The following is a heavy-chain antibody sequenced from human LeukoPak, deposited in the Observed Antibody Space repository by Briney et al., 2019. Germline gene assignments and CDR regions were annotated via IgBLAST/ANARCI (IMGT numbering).Heavy chain of an antibody. Sequence: GGSLRLSCAASGFTVSSNYMSWVRQAPGKGLEWVSVIYSGGSTYYADSVKGRFTFSRDNSKNTLYLQMNSLRAEDTAVYYCARAGGTIFGVVIPFDYWGQGTLVTVSS. CDR1: GFTVSSNY. D-gene: IGHD3-3*01. J-gene: IGHJ4*02. CDR3: ARAGGTIFGVVIPFDY. V-gene: IGHV3-66*02. CDR2: IYSGGST.